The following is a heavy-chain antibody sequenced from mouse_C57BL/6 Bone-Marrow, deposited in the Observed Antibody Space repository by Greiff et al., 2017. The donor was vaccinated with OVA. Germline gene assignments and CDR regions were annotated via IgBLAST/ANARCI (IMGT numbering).Heavy chain of an antibody. CDR2: IDPSDSYT. J-gene: IGHJ2*01. CDR3: ARSAAAFFDY. V-gene: IGHV1-69*01. CDR1: GYTFTSYW. Sequence: VQLQQPGAELVMPGASVKLSCKASGYTFTSYWMHWVKQRPGQGLEWIGEIDPSDSYTNYNQKFKGKSTLTVDESSSTAYMQLSSLTSEDSAVYYCARSAAAFFDYWGQGTTLTVSS. D-gene: IGHD6-1*01.